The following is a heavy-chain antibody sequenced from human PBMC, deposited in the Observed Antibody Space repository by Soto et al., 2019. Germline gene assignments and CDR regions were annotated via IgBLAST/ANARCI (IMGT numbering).Heavy chain of an antibody. D-gene: IGHD6-6*01. CDR3: AGEAARPILDQNDY. J-gene: IGHJ4*02. Sequence: HPGGSLRLSCAASGFTFSSYGMHWVRQAPGKGLEWVAVISYDGSNKYYADSVKGRFTISRDNSKNTLYLQMNSLRAEDTAVYYCAGEAARPILDQNDYWGQGTLVTVSS. CDR1: GFTFSSYG. CDR2: ISYDGSNK. V-gene: IGHV3-30*03.